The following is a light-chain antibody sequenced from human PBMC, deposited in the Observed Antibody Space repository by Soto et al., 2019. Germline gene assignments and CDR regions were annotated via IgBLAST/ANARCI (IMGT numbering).Light chain of an antibody. Sequence: QSALTQPPSVSGSPGKSITISCTGTSSDVGDYNRVSWYQHNPGKAPTLMIFEVTNRPSGISDRFSGFKSGSTASLTISELQPDDEADYYCSSFTNSILVFGGGTKLTVL. J-gene: IGLJ3*02. CDR2: EVT. V-gene: IGLV2-14*01. CDR1: SSDVGDYNR. CDR3: SSFTNSILV.